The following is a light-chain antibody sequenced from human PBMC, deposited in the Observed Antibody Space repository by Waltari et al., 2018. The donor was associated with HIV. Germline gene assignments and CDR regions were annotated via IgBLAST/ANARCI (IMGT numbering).Light chain of an antibody. Sequence: QTVVTQEPSFSVSPGGTVTLTCRLSSGSVSARNYASWYQQIPGQAPRTLSHSTNSRSSGVPDRFSGSILGNKAALTITGAQADDESDYYGVLNLGRGIVVFGGGTKLSVL. CDR1: SGSVSARNY. CDR2: STN. CDR3: VLNLGRGIVV. J-gene: IGLJ2*01. V-gene: IGLV8-61*01.